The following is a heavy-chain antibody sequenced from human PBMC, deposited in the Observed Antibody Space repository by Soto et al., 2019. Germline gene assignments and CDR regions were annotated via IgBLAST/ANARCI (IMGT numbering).Heavy chain of an antibody. J-gene: IGHJ4*02. V-gene: IGHV4-59*01. CDR3: ARVSSGWWYFDN. D-gene: IGHD6-19*01. CDR1: GGSISSYY. CDR2: IYYSGST. Sequence: QVQLQESGPGLVKPSETLSLTCTVSGGSISSYYWSWIRQPPGKGLEWIGYIYYSGSTNYNPSLKSRVTISVITSKNHFPLKLTSVTAADTTVYYCARVSSGWWYFDNWGQGTLVTVSS.